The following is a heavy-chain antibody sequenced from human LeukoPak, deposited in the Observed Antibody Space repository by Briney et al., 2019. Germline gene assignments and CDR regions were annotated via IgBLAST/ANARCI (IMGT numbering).Heavy chain of an antibody. D-gene: IGHD6-13*01. CDR2: IYYSGST. J-gene: IGHJ6*03. V-gene: IGHV4-30-4*08. CDR3: ARGSSPPAYYYMDV. Sequence: SQTLSLTCTVSGGSISSGDYYWNWIRQPPGKGLEWIGYIYYSGSTYYNPSLKSRVTISVDTSKNQFSLKLSSVTAADTAVYYCARGSSPPAYYYMDVWAKGPRSPSP. CDR1: GGSISSGDYY.